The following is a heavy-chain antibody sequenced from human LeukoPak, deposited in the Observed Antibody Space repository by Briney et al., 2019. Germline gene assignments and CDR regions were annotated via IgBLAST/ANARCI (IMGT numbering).Heavy chain of an antibody. CDR2: IIPFFGTA. Sequence: SVKVSCRASGGTFSSYGISWVRQAPGQGLEGMGGIIPFFGTANYAQKFQGRVTITADESTSTAYMELSSLRSEDTAVYYCARLDEYSSSSRYYGMDVWGQGTTVTVSS. D-gene: IGHD6-6*01. CDR1: GGTFSSYG. J-gene: IGHJ6*02. CDR3: ARLDEYSSSSRYYGMDV. V-gene: IGHV1-69*13.